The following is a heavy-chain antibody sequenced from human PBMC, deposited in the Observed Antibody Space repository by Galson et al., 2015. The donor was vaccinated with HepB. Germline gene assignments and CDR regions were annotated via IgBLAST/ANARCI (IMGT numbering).Heavy chain of an antibody. CDR3: ARQPYTSGWLYWFFDL. CDR2: IYYSGRL. V-gene: IGHV4-39*01. D-gene: IGHD6-19*01. Sequence: LRLSCAASGLTFSDYYMSWIRQAPGKGLEWIGSIYYSGRLFYNPSLKSRVTISVDTSKNQFSLRLTAVTAADTAVYYCARQPYTSGWLYWFFDLWGRGTLVTVSS. CDR1: GLTFSDYY. J-gene: IGHJ2*01.